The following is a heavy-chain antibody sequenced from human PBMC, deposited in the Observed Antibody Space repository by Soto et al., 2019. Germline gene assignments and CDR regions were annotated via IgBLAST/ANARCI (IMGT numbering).Heavy chain of an antibody. J-gene: IGHJ6*02. D-gene: IGHD5-12*01. Sequence: SEPLCLTYTVAEGSISSGGYYWSWIRQHPGKGLEWIGYIYYSGSTYYNPSLKSRVTISVDTSKNQFSLKLSSVTAADTAVYYCASVNVDMDVWGQGTTVTVSS. CDR1: EGSISSGGYY. V-gene: IGHV4-31*02. CDR3: ASVNVDMDV. CDR2: IYYSGST.